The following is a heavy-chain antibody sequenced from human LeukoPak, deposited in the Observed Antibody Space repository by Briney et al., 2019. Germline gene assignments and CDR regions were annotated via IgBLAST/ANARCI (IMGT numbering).Heavy chain of an antibody. CDR3: ARDALEGYFSYFYMDV. V-gene: IGHV4-59*11. CDR2: ISNSGST. CDR1: GGSINSHY. D-gene: IGHD1-1*01. Sequence: SETLSLTCSVSGGSINSHYWSWIRQPPGKGLGWIGYISNSGSTDYNPSLKRRVTISLNTSKTQSSLKLSSVTAADTAVYYCARDALEGYFSYFYMDVWGKGTSVTVSS. J-gene: IGHJ6*03.